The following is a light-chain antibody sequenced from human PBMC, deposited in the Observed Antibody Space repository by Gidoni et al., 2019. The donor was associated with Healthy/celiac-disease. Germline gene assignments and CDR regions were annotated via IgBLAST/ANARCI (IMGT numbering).Light chain of an antibody. V-gene: IGKV3-11*01. CDR2: DAS. J-gene: IGKJ4*01. CDR3: QQRSNWPLT. CDR1: QSVSSY. Sequence: EIVLTQSPATLSLSPGERATLSCRASQSVSSYLAWYQQKPGQAPRLLIYDASNMATGIPARFSGSGSWTDFTLTISSLEPADFAVYYCQQRSNWPLTFGGGTKVEIK.